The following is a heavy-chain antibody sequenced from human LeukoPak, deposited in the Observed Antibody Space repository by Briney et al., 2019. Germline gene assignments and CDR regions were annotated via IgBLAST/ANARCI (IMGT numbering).Heavy chain of an antibody. CDR3: ARIFIRTGYSSYFDC. Sequence: SETLSLTCTVSVFSISSAHYWGWVRQPPGAGLEWIGSVYQSGTNYYNPSLKSGVTTSVDMSNNQFSLWQRPMTAANTVVYYCARIFIRTGYSSYFDCWGQGTLVTVSS. J-gene: IGHJ4*02. D-gene: IGHD3/OR15-3a*01. CDR1: VFSISSAHY. V-gene: IGHV4-38-2*02. CDR2: VYQSGTN.